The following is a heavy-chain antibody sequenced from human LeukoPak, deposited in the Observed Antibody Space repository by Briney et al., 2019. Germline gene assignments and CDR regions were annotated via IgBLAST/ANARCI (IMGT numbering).Heavy chain of an antibody. Sequence: SETLSLTCAVYGGSFSGYYWSWIRQPPGKGLEWIGEINHSGSTNYNPSLKSRVTISVDTSKNQFSLKLSSVTAADTAVYYCARVAADSSGRDYWGQGTLVTVSS. CDR2: INHSGST. D-gene: IGHD3-22*01. J-gene: IGHJ4*02. CDR1: GGSFSGYY. CDR3: ARVAADSSGRDY. V-gene: IGHV4-34*01.